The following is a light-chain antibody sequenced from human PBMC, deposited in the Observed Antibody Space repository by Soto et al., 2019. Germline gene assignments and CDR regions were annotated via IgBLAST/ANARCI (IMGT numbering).Light chain of an antibody. CDR3: QQSNSKSWT. J-gene: IGKJ1*01. CDR2: EAS. Sequence: DIQMTQSPSTLSASVGDRVTITCRASQXXXXXXXXXXXXXXRAPKLLIYEASILESGVPSRFSGSGSGTEFTLTISSLQPSDFATYYCQQSNSKSWTFGQGTKVDIK. V-gene: IGKV1-5*01. CDR1: QXXXXX.